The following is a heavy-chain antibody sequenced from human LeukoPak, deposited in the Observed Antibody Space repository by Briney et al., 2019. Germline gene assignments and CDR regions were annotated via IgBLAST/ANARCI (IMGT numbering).Heavy chain of an antibody. J-gene: IGHJ4*02. Sequence: AGGSLRLSCAASGFTFSSNEMSWVRQAPGKGLEWVSSISGGSTYYAYSVKGRFTISRDNSKNTLCLQMNSLRAEDTAVYYCASVRGYSYGPSFDYWGQGTLVTVSS. D-gene: IGHD5-18*01. CDR1: GFTFSSNE. V-gene: IGHV3-38-3*01. CDR2: ISGGST. CDR3: ASVRGYSYGPSFDY.